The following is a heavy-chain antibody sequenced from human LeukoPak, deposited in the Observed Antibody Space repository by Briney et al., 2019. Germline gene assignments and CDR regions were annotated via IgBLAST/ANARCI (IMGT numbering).Heavy chain of an antibody. CDR3: ARAHYCGGDCYWAWDY. V-gene: IGHV3-48*04. CDR1: GFTFSSYS. J-gene: IGHJ4*02. CDR2: ISSSSSTI. Sequence: GGSLRLSCAASGFTFSSYSMNWVRQAPGKGLEWVSYISSSSSTIYYADSVKGRFTISRDNAKNSLYLQMNSLRAEDTAVYYCARAHYCGGDCYWAWDYWGQGTLVTVSS. D-gene: IGHD2-21*02.